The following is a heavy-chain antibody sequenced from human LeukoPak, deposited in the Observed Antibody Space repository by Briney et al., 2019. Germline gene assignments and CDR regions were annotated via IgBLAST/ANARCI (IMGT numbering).Heavy chain of an antibody. J-gene: IGHJ6*02. CDR3: AKDSGFGEFLAYGMDV. D-gene: IGHD3-10*01. Sequence: PGGSLRLSCAASGFTFSNYYMSWIRQAPGKGLAWISYIGSRGTTIYYSDSVKGRFTISRDNAKNSVYLQMNTLRAEDTALYYCAKDSGFGEFLAYGMDVWGQGTTVTVSS. CDR2: IGSRGTTI. V-gene: IGHV3-11*01. CDR1: GFTFSNYY.